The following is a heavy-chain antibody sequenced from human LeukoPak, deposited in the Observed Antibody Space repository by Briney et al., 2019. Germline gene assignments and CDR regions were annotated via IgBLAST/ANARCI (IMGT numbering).Heavy chain of an antibody. D-gene: IGHD1-20*01. CDR3: ARDRYNWNDRAAVDY. V-gene: IGHV1-18*01. CDR2: IGAYNGNT. CDR1: GYTFTRYG. Sequence: ASVKVSCKASGYTFTRYGISWVRQAPGQGLEWMGWIGAYNGNTNYAQNLQGRVTMTTDISTSSAHMELRSLRSDDTAIYYCARDRYNWNDRAAVDYWGQGTLVTVSS. J-gene: IGHJ4*02.